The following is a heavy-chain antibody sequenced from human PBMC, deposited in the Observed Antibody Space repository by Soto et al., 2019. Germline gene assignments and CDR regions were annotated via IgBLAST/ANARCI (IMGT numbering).Heavy chain of an antibody. CDR3: AAGEASSRNLAPYYLDF. CDR2: IHYSGTT. D-gene: IGHD6-13*01. V-gene: IGHV4-59*01. CDR1: GGSMRNYF. J-gene: IGHJ4*02. Sequence: LSLTCTVSGGSMRNYFWTWIRQPPGKGLEWIGYIHYSGTTSFFPSYNPSLRSRVTISEDTSKNQFSLKLLSVTTADTAVYFCAAGEASSRNLAPYYLDFWGQGTLVTVSS.